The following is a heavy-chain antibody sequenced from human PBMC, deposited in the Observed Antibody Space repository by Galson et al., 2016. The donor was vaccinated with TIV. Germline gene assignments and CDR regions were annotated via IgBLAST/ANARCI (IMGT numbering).Heavy chain of an antibody. Sequence: SVKVSCKASGYTFTGYSMHWVRQAPGQGLEWMGWINPNSGGTNYAQKFQGRVTMTRDTSISTAYMELSSLISDDTAMYFCARAPTLIVATIYWYFDLWGRGTLVTVSS. V-gene: IGHV1-2*02. CDR2: INPNSGGT. D-gene: IGHD5-12*01. CDR3: ARAPTLIVATIYWYFDL. J-gene: IGHJ2*01. CDR1: GYTFTGYS.